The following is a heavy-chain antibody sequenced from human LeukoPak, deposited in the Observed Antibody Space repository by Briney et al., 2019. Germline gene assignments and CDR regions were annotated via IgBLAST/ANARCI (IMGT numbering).Heavy chain of an antibody. Sequence: GGSLRLSCAASGFTLSSYSMNWVRQAPGKGLEWVSSISSSSSYIYYADSVKGRFTISRDNAKNSLYLQMNSLRAEDTAVYYCARDLKDIVVEPAAIWGQGTLVTVSS. CDR2: ISSSSSYI. CDR3: ARDLKDIVVEPAAI. V-gene: IGHV3-21*01. D-gene: IGHD2-2*01. CDR1: GFTLSSYS. J-gene: IGHJ4*02.